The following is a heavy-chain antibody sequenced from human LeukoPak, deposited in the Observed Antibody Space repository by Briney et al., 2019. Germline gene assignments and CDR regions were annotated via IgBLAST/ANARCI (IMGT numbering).Heavy chain of an antibody. J-gene: IGHJ4*02. Sequence: PGGSLRLSCAASGFTFSRYLMSWVRQAPGKGLEWVANIKQDGSEKYYVESVKRRFTISRDKAPNSLYLHMYSLRAEDTAVYYSARDSGYSCYDFVGTFDYWGQGTLVTVSS. D-gene: IGHD5-12*01. V-gene: IGHV3-7*04. CDR3: ARDSGYSCYDFVGTFDY. CDR2: IKQDGSEK. CDR1: GFTFSRYL.